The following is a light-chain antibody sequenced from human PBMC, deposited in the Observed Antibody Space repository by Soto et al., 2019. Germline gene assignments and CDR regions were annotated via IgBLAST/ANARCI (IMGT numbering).Light chain of an antibody. Sequence: EIVLTQSPGTLSLSPGERATLSCRASQSVSSSYLAWYQQKPGQAPRRLIYGASSRATGTPERFSGSGSGTDFTLTISRLEPEDLQVYYCQQYGSSPGTFSQGTRLEIK. CDR3: QQYGSSPGT. J-gene: IGKJ5*01. CDR1: QSVSSSY. CDR2: GAS. V-gene: IGKV3-20*01.